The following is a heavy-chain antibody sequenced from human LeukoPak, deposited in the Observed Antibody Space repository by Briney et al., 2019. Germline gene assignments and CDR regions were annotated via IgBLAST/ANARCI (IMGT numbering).Heavy chain of an antibody. Sequence: PGESLRISCKGSGYSFTSYWISWVRQMPGKGLEWMGRIDPSDSYTNYSPSFQGHVTISADKSISTAYLQWGSLKASDTAMYYCARRQLNYYGSGADSHYYYGMDVWGQGTTVTVSS. CDR3: ARRQLNYYGSGADSHYYYGMDV. CDR2: IDPSDSYT. CDR1: GYSFTSYW. D-gene: IGHD3-10*01. V-gene: IGHV5-10-1*01. J-gene: IGHJ6*02.